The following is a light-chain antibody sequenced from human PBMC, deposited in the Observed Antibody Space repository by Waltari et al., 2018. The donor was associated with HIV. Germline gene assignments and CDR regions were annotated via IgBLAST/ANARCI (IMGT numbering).Light chain of an antibody. V-gene: IGLV1-51*02. CDR2: EKT. J-gene: IGLJ3*02. CDR3: ASWDSSLSVGV. Sequence: QSVLTQPPSVSAAPGQKVTISCSGGSSNIGKNYVSWYQQSPGTAPRLLIYEKTKRRSGLPDRFSGSKSATSATLDITGLQTGDEADYYCASWDSSLSVGVFGGGTRLTVL. CDR1: SSNIGKNY.